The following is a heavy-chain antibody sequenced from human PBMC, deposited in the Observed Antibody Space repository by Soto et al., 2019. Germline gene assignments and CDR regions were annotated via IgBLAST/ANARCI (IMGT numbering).Heavy chain of an antibody. CDR1: GFSFSDHG. CDR2: ISHDGRNK. V-gene: IGHV3-30*03. J-gene: IGHJ4*02. Sequence: QVQLVESGGGVVQPGRSLRLSCAVSGFSFSDHGMHWVRQAPGKGLEWVAVISHDGRNKRYGDTVRGRITISRDNSKNKVYLEMNSLTVDDTGIYYCARDHWKQWLGYLDYWGQGALVTVSS. D-gene: IGHD6-19*01. CDR3: ARDHWKQWLGYLDY.